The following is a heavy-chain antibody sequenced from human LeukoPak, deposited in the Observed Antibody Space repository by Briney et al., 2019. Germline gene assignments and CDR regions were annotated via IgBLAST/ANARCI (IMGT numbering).Heavy chain of an antibody. J-gene: IGHJ4*02. D-gene: IGHD3-22*01. CDR3: AKDSRYDYYYDSSGYSDY. CDR1: GFTFSSYG. V-gene: IGHV3-33*06. CDR2: IWYDGSHQ. Sequence: GGSLRLSCAASGFTFSSYGMHWVRQAPGKGLEWVALIWYDGSHQYYADSVKGRFTISRDNSKNTLYLQMNSLRAEDTAVYYCAKDSRYDYYYDSSGYSDYWGQGTLVTVSS.